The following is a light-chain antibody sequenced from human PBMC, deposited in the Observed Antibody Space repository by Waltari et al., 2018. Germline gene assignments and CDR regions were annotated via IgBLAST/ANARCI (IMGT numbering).Light chain of an antibody. J-gene: IGLJ1*01. Sequence: YHQPPKPPPILLIYLNNRPPAVAPDRFSGSTAGTSASLAISGLHAEDDAYYYCAARDDSLYGYVFGTGTKVTVL. CDR2: LNN. V-gene: IGLV1-44*01. CDR3: AARDDSLYGYV.